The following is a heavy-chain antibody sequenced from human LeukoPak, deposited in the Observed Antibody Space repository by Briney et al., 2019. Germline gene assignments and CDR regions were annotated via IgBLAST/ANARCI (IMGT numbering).Heavy chain of an antibody. Sequence: GGSLRLSCAASGFTFSSYWMSWVRQAPGKGLEWVSGISWNSGSIGYADSVKGRFTISRDNAKNSLYLQMNSLRAEDTALYYCAKASKGSSWYPVDYWGQGTLVTVSS. CDR1: GFTFSSYW. CDR3: AKASKGSSWYPVDY. J-gene: IGHJ4*02. D-gene: IGHD6-13*01. V-gene: IGHV3-9*01. CDR2: ISWNSGSI.